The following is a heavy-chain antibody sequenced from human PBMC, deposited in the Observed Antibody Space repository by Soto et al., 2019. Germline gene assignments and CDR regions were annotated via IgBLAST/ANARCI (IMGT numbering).Heavy chain of an antibody. CDR3: ARHPSATGYMYYFDY. J-gene: IGHJ4*02. V-gene: IGHV1-18*01. CDR2: ISAYNGNT. Sequence: QVQLVQSGAEVKKPGASVKVSCKASGYTFTSYGISWVRQAPGQGLEWMGWISAYNGNTNYAQKLQGRVTMTTDTSTSTAYMELRSLRSDDTAVYDCARHPSATGYMYYFDYWGQGTLVTVSS. CDR1: GYTFTSYG. D-gene: IGHD3-9*01.